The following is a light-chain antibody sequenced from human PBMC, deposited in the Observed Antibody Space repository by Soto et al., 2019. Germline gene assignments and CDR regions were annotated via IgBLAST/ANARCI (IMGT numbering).Light chain of an antibody. V-gene: IGKV3-11*01. CDR3: QQRSNWPLEGFS. Sequence: EIVLTQSPATLSLSPGERATLCCRASQSVSSYLAWYQQKPGQAPRLLIYDASNRATGIPARFSGSGSGTDFTLTISSLEPEDFAVYYCQQRSNWPLEGFSFGPGTKVDIK. CDR2: DAS. J-gene: IGKJ3*01. CDR1: QSVSSY.